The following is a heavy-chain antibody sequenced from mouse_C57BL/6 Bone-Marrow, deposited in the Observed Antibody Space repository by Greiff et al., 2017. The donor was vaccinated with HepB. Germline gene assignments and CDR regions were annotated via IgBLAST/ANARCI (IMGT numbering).Heavy chain of an antibody. J-gene: IGHJ4*01. CDR3: ARGRLGHSNYGYYYAMDY. CDR2: INPNNGGT. V-gene: IGHV1-18*01. Sequence: EVQLQQSGPELVKPGASVKIPCKASGYTFTDYNMDWVKQSHGKSLEWIGDINPNNGGTIYNQKFKGKATLTVDKSSSTAYMELRSLTSEDTAVYYCARGRLGHSNYGYYYAMDYWGQGTSVTVSS. CDR1: GYTFTDYN. D-gene: IGHD2-5*01.